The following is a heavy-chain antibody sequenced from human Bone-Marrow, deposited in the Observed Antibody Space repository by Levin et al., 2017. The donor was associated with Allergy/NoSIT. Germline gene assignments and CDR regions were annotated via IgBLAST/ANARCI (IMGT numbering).Heavy chain of an antibody. CDR3: ARLTVGCTDTGCRRRFDF. D-gene: IGHD5-12*01. V-gene: IGHV4-39*01. CDR1: NGSVTNKNYY. CDR2: IYYWGRT. J-gene: IGHJ4*02. Sequence: SETLSLTCSFSNGSVTNKNYYWGWIRQPPGKGLEWIGTIYYWGRTFYNPSLKSRVTLSVDAAKNEFSLKLTSVTAADTASYYCARLTVGCTDTGCRRRFDFWGQGCLVTVSS.